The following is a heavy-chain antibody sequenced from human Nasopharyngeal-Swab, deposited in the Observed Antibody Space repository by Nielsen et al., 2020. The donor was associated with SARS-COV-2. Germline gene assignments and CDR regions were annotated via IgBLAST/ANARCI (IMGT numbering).Heavy chain of an antibody. D-gene: IGHD3-9*01. CDR1: GFSFNNYG. J-gene: IGHJ6*02. CDR3: AKKWSPFILTWGMDV. CDR2: ISYEGSKE. Sequence: GESLKISCAASGFSFNNYGLHWVRQAPGKGLEWVAVISYEGSKEYYADSVEGRFTISKDNSKNMVYLQMHSLRTEDTAVYYCAKKWSPFILTWGMDVWGQGTTVTVAS. V-gene: IGHV3-30*18.